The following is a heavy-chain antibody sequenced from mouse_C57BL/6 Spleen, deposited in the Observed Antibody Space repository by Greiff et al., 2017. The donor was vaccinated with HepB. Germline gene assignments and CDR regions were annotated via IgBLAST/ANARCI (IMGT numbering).Heavy chain of an antibody. Sequence: VQLQQSGAELVRPGASVKLSCKASGYTFTDYYINWVKQRPGQGLEWIARIYPGSGNTYYNEKFKGKATLTAEKSSTTAYMQLSSLTSEDSAVYFWARPGSSSFDYWGQGTTLTVAS. J-gene: IGHJ2*01. CDR3: ARPGSSSFDY. D-gene: IGHD1-1*01. CDR1: GYTFTDYY. CDR2: IYPGSGNT. V-gene: IGHV1-76*01.